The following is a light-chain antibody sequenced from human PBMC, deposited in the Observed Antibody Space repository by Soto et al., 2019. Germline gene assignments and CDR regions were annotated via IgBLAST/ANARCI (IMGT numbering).Light chain of an antibody. CDR2: GAS. CDR3: QQYGSSIT. V-gene: IGKV3-20*01. J-gene: IGKJ5*01. Sequence: EIVLTPSPGNLSLSPVERATLSCRASQSVSSSYLAWYQQKPGQAPRLLIYGASSRATGIPDRFSGSGSGTDFTLTISRLEPEDFAVYYCQQYGSSITCGQGTRREIK. CDR1: QSVSSSY.